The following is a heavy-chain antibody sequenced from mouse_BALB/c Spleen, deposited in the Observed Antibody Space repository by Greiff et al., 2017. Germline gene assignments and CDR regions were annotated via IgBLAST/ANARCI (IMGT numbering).Heavy chain of an antibody. J-gene: IGHJ3*01. CDR3: ARQEPWFAY. CDR1: GFTFSSYA. V-gene: IGHV5-6-5*01. CDR2: ISSGGST. Sequence: EVQLVESGGGLVKPGGSLKLSCAASGFTFSSYAMSWVRQTPEKRLEWVASISSGGSTYYPDSVKGRFTISRDNARNILYLQMSSLRSEDTAMYYCARQEPWFAYWGQGTLVTVSA.